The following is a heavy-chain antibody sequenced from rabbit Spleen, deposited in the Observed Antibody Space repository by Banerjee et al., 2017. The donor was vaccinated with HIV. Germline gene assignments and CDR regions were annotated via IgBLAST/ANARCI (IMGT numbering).Heavy chain of an antibody. CDR1: GVSFSISSY. J-gene: IGHJ4*01. Sequence: QSLEESGGDLVQPEGSLTLTCKASGVSFSISSYMCWVRQAPGKGLEWIACIDAGSSGFTYFATWAKGRFTISKTSSTTVTLQMTRLTAADTATYFCARSTTTGTYTTGLGLWGPGTLVTVS. V-gene: IGHV1S40*01. D-gene: IGHD6-1*01. CDR3: ARSTTTGTYTTGLGL. CDR2: IDAGSSGFT.